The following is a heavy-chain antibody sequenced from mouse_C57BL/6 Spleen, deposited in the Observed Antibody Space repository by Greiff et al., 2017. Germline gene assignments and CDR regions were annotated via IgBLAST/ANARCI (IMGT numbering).Heavy chain of an antibody. D-gene: IGHD2-4*01. CDR3: AREGDYDYGRNFDV. V-gene: IGHV3-6*01. CDR2: ISYNGSN. J-gene: IGHJ1*03. CDR1: GYSITSGYY. Sequence: EVKLQESGPGLVKPSQSLSLTCSVTGYSITSGYYWNWIRQFPGNKLEWMGDISYNGSNNYNPSLKNRISITRDTSKNQFFLKLNSVTTEDTATYYCAREGDYDYGRNFDVWGTGTTVTVSS.